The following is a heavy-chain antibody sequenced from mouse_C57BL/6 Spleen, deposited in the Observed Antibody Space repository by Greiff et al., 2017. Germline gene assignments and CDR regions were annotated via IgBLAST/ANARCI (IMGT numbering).Heavy chain of an antibody. CDR3: TRKLGLLYYYAMDY. J-gene: IGHJ4*01. CDR1: GYTFTDYE. Sequence: VQLQQSGAELVRPGASVTLSCKASGYTFTDYEMHWVKQTPVHGLEWIGAIDPETGGTAYNQKFKGKAILTADKSSSTAYMELRSLTSEDSAVYYCTRKLGLLYYYAMDYWGQGTSVTVSS. V-gene: IGHV1-15*01. CDR2: IDPETGGT. D-gene: IGHD4-1*01.